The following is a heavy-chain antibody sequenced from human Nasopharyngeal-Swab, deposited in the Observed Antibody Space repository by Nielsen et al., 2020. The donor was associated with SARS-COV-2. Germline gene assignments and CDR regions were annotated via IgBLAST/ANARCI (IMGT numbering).Heavy chain of an antibody. J-gene: IGHJ6*03. D-gene: IGHD6-19*01. CDR1: GFTFSNAW. Sequence: GGSLRLSCAASGFTFSNAWMSWVRQAPGKGLEWVGRINSKTDGGTTDYPAPVKGRFTISRDDSKNTLYLKMNSLKTEDTAVYYCTTDSKRLRQWLVLDYYYMDVWGKGTTVTVSS. CDR2: INSKTDGGTT. CDR3: TTDSKRLRQWLVLDYYYMDV. V-gene: IGHV3-15*01.